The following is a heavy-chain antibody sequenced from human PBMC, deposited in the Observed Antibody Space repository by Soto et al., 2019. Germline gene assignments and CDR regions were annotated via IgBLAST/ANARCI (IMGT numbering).Heavy chain of an antibody. CDR2: IYSGDSDT. V-gene: IGHV5-51*01. D-gene: IGHD3-3*01. CDR1: GYSFTSYW. Sequence: PGESLKISCKGSGYSFTSYWIAWVRQMPGKGLEWMGIIYSGDSDTRYSPSFQGQVTISADKSISTAYLQWSSLKASDTAMYYDFWSGYDAQLGLYYGMDVWGQGTTVTVSS. J-gene: IGHJ6*02. CDR3: FWSGYDAQLGLYYGMDV.